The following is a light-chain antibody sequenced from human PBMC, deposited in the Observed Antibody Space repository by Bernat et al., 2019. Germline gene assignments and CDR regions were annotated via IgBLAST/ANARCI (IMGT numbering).Light chain of an antibody. J-gene: IGLJ3*02. CDR3: SSSSGSSNIWL. V-gene: IGLV2-8*01. CDR1: SSDIGANDY. Sequence: QSALTQPPSASGSPGQSVTISCTGTSSDIGANDYVSWYQQHPGKVPKLMIYWVSQRPSGVPDRFSGSKSGNTASLTVSGLQTDDEADYYCSSSSGSSNIWLFGGGTKLTVL. CDR2: WVS.